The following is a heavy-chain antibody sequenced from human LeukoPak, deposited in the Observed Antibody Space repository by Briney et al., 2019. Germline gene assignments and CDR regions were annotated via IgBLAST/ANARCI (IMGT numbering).Heavy chain of an antibody. D-gene: IGHD1-14*01. Sequence: GGSLRLPCAASGFTFSSYSMNWVRQAPGKGLEWVSSISSSRSYIYYADSVKGRFTISRDNAKNSLYLQMNSLRAEDTAVYYCARDGIYYGMDVWGQGTTVTVPS. J-gene: IGHJ6*02. V-gene: IGHV3-21*01. CDR2: ISSSRSYI. CDR3: ARDGIYYGMDV. CDR1: GFTFSSYS.